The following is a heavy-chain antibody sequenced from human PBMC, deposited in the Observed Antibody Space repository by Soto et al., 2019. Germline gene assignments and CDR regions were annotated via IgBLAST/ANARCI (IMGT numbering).Heavy chain of an antibody. CDR3: AKDQVTYYYGSGSYYFDY. D-gene: IGHD3-10*01. CDR2: ISGSGGST. CDR1: GFTFSSYA. Sequence: GESLKISCAASGFTFSSYAMSWVRQAPGKGLEWVSAISGSGGSTYYADSVKGRFTISRDNSKNTLYLQMNSLRAEDTAVYYCAKDQVTYYYGSGSYYFDYWGQGALVTVSS. V-gene: IGHV3-23*01. J-gene: IGHJ4*02.